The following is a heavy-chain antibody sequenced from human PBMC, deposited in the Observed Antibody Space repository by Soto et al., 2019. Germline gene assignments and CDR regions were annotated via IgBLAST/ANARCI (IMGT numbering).Heavy chain of an antibody. CDR2: VSGYNDKT. CDR1: GYTFTNHG. V-gene: IGHV1-18*04. D-gene: IGHD5-12*01. J-gene: IGHJ4*02. Sequence: ASVKVSCKASGYTFTNHGISWVRQSPGQGLEWVGWVSGYNDKTKSAQKFQGRVTMTTDTSTSTAYMELRSLRSDDTAVYYCARDFYPVAYFFDYWGQGTLVTVSS. CDR3: ARDFYPVAYFFDY.